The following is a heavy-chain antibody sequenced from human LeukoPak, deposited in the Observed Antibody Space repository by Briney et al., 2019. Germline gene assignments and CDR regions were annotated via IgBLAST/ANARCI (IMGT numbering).Heavy chain of an antibody. D-gene: IGHD2-15*01. V-gene: IGHV3-23*01. CDR3: AKDWSGYCSGGSCYQFDY. Sequence: GGSLRLSCAASGFTFSSYAMSWVRQAPGKGLEWVSAVSGTGGSTYYADSVKGRFTISRDNSKNTLFLQMNSLRAEDTAVYYCAKDWSGYCSGGSCYQFDYWGQGTLVTVS. CDR2: VSGTGGST. J-gene: IGHJ4*02. CDR1: GFTFSSYA.